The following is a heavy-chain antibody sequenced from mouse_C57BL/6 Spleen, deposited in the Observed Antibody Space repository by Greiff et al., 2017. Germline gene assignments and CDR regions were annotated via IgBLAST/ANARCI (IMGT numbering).Heavy chain of an antibody. D-gene: IGHD2-5*01. Sequence: QVQLKQPGAELVKPGASVKLSCKASGYTFTSYWMHWVKQRPGRGLEWIGRIAPNSGGTKYNEKFKSKATLTVDKPSSTAYMQLSSLTSEDSAVYYCARKGAYYSNLAYWGQGTLVTVSA. CDR3: ARKGAYYSNLAY. J-gene: IGHJ3*01. V-gene: IGHV1-72*01. CDR2: IAPNSGGT. CDR1: GYTFTSYW.